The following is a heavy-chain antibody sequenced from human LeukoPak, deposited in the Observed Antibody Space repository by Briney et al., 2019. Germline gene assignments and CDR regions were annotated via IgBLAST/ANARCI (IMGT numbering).Heavy chain of an antibody. CDR1: GFTFSSYW. Sequence: GGSLRLSCAASGFTFSSYWMSWVRQAPGKGLEWVSYISSSGSTIYYADSVKGRFTISRDNAKNSLYLQMNSLRAEDTAVYYCARDYYGSGRLFDYWGQGTLVTVSS. CDR2: ISSSGSTI. V-gene: IGHV3-48*04. D-gene: IGHD3-10*01. CDR3: ARDYYGSGRLFDY. J-gene: IGHJ4*02.